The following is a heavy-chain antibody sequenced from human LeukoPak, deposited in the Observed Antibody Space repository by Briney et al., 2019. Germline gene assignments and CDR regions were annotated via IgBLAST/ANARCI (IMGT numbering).Heavy chain of an antibody. CDR3: ARDVTGDSSDAFDM. Sequence: PGRSLRLSCAASGFTFSYYAMHWVRQAPGKGLEWVAVISYAGSNKYYADSVKGRFTISRDNSKNTLYLQMNSLRAEDTAVYYCARDVTGDSSDAFDMWGQGTIVTVSS. D-gene: IGHD3-22*01. CDR2: ISYAGSNK. V-gene: IGHV3-30-3*01. J-gene: IGHJ3*02. CDR1: GFTFSYYA.